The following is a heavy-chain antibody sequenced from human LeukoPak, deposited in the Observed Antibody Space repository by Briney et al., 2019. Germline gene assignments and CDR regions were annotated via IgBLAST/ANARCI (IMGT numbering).Heavy chain of an antibody. J-gene: IGHJ4*02. CDR1: GYTFTCYD. D-gene: IGHD1-26*01. CDR2: MNPNSGNT. CDR3: AIAAVKWEFDY. V-gene: IGHV1-8*01. Sequence: ASVKVSCKASGYTFTCYDINWVRQATGQGLEWMGWMNPNSGNTGYAQKFQGRVTMTRNTSISTAYMELGSLRSEDTAVYYCAIAAVKWEFDYWGQGTLVTVSS.